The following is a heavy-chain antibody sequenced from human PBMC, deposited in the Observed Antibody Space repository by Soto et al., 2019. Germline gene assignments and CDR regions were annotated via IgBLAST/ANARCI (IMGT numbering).Heavy chain of an antibody. Sequence: PSETLSLTCAVYGGSFSGYYWSWIRQPPGKGLEWIGEINHSGSTNYNPSLKSRVTISVDTSKNQFSLKLSSVTAADTAVYYCAREVDTAMVTSGMDVWGQGTTVTVSS. J-gene: IGHJ6*02. CDR1: GGSFSGYY. CDR3: AREVDTAMVTSGMDV. D-gene: IGHD5-18*01. V-gene: IGHV4-34*01. CDR2: INHSGST.